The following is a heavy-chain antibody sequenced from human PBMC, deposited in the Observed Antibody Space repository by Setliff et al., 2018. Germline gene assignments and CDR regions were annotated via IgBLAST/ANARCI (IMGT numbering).Heavy chain of an antibody. CDR1: GGSFSGYY. D-gene: IGHD4-17*01. J-gene: IGHJ4*02. CDR2: INHSGST. Sequence: SETLSLTCAVYGGSFSGYYWSWIRQPPGKGLEWIGEINHSGSTYYNPSLRSRVTISLDTSKNQFSPKLTSVTAADTAVYYCAGGRRYDYGWDFDYWGQGTLVTVSS. CDR3: AGGRRYDYGWDFDY. V-gene: IGHV4-34*01.